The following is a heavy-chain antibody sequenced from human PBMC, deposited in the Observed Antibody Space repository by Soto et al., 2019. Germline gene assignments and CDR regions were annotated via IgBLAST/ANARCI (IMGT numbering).Heavy chain of an antibody. Sequence: QVQLVESGGGVVQPGRSLRLSCAASGFTFSSYAMHWVRQAPGKGLEWVAVISYDGSNKYYADSVKGRFTISRDKSKNTLYLQMNSRRAEDTAVYYCARAYEGDYFDYRGQGTRVSVSS. D-gene: IGHD3-16*01. CDR2: ISYDGSNK. J-gene: IGHJ4*02. CDR1: GFTFSSYA. V-gene: IGHV3-30-3*01. CDR3: ARAYEGDYFDY.